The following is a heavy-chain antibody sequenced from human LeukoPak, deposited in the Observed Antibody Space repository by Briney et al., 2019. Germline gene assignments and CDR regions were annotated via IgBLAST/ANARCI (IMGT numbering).Heavy chain of an antibody. Sequence: NTSETLSLTCTVSDDSFSTHYWTWIRQPPGKGLEWIGYISYSGSTNYNPSLKSRVTISVDTSKNQSSLKLSSVTAADTAVYYCARDPTTVTKGFDIWGQGTMVTVSS. J-gene: IGHJ3*02. CDR1: DDSFSTHY. CDR2: ISYSGST. CDR3: ARDPTTVTKGFDI. V-gene: IGHV4-59*11. D-gene: IGHD4-17*01.